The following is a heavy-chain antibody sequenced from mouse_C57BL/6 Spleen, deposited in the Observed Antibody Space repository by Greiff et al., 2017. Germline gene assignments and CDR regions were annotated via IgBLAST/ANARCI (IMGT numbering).Heavy chain of an antibody. CDR3: ARLGQLRLRAMDY. D-gene: IGHD3-2*02. V-gene: IGHV1-82*01. CDR2: IYPGDGDT. CDR1: GYAFSSPW. J-gene: IGHJ4*01. Sequence: VQLQESGPELVKPGASVKISCKASGYAFSSPWMNWVKQRPGKGLEWIGRIYPGDGDTNYNGKFKGKATLTADKSSSTAYMQLSSLTSEDSAVYFCARLGQLRLRAMDYWGQGTSVTVSS.